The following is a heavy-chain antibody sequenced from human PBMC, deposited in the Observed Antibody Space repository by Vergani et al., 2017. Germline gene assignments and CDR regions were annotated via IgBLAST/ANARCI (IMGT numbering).Heavy chain of an antibody. CDR3: ARNLAYCHEGSCAL. J-gene: IGHJ4*02. Sequence: QVQLVQSGGGVVQSGGSLRLSCVASGFTFNRFGMQWVRQAPGKGLEWVAYVFFDGSNEYYADSVKGRFIVSRDNSNDALYLQMNSLRTDDTAVYYCARNLAYCHEGSCALWGQGSVVTVSS. CDR1: GFTFNRFG. D-gene: IGHD2-15*01. V-gene: IGHV3-30*02. CDR2: VFFDGSNE.